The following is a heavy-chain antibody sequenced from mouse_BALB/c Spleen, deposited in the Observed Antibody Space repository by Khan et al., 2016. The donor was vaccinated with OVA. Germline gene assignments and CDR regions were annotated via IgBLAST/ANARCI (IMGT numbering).Heavy chain of an antibody. CDR1: GFAFSNYD. Sequence: EVMLVESGGGLVKPGGSLRLSCTASGFAFSNYDMSWVRQTPEKRLEWVASISSGDNSTYSPDTVKGRFTISRDNANNTLYLQMSSLKSEDTAIYYWTRRPGYFDVWGAGTSVTVSS. J-gene: IGHJ1*01. V-gene: IGHV5-12-1*01. CDR3: TRRPGYFDV. CDR2: ISSGDNST.